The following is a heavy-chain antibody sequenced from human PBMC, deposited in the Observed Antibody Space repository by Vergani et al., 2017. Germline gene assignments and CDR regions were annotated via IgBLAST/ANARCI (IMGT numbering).Heavy chain of an antibody. D-gene: IGHD6-19*01. CDR1: GFALNRHA. CDR3: VRDRGLCAGGRYYTEAWDY. J-gene: IGHJ4*02. Sequence: QVQLVESGGGVVQPGTSLRLSCVVSGFALNRHAMYWVRQAPGKGQEWVVGISFDGTNEYYPDLVKGRFTISRDIAKNTLYLQVRGVRLEATGCYHCVRDRGLCAGGRYYTEAWDYWGQGTLVTVSS. CDR2: ISFDGTNE. V-gene: IGHV3-30-3*01.